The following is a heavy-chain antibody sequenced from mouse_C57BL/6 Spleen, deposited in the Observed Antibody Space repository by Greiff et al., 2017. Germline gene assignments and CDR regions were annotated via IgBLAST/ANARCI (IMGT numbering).Heavy chain of an antibody. V-gene: IGHV5-9-1*02. D-gene: IGHD1-1*01. CDR1: GFTFSSYA. CDR3: TRDMHYYGSSPAWFAD. J-gene: IGHJ3*01. Sequence: EVKLVESGEGLVKPGGSLKLSCAVSGFTFSSYAMSWVRQTPEKRLEWVAYISSGGDYIYYAATVKGRFPISRDNARNTLYLQMGSLKSEDTAMYYCTRDMHYYGSSPAWFADWGPGTLVTVSA. CDR2: ISSGGDYI.